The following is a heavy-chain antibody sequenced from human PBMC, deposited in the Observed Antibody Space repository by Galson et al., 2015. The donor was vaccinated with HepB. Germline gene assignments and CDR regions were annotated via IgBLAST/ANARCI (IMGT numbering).Heavy chain of an antibody. CDR1: GFTFSNFG. D-gene: IGHD3-9*01. J-gene: IGHJ3*02. V-gene: IGHV3-30*03. CDR3: AILLTPDVFDM. Sequence: SLRLSCAGSGFTFSNFGMHWVRQAPGKGLEWVAVISYDGSNPYYGDSVRGRFTISRDNSKHMLYLQMDGLQLDDTAIYYCAILLTPDVFDMWGQGTMVSVSS. CDR2: ISYDGSNP.